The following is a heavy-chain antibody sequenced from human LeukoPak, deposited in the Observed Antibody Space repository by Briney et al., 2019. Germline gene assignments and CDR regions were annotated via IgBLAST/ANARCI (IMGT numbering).Heavy chain of an antibody. D-gene: IGHD2-8*01. CDR3: ARDRAGVGDY. CDR2: ITSNGDNT. V-gene: IGHV3-64*01. CDR1: GFTFSTYA. Sequence: PGGSLRLSCAASGFTFSTYAMHWVRQAPGEGLEYVSSITSNGDNTYYANSVKGRFTISRDNSKDTLYLQMGSLRPEDMAVYYCARDRAGVGDYWGQGTLVTVSS. J-gene: IGHJ4*02.